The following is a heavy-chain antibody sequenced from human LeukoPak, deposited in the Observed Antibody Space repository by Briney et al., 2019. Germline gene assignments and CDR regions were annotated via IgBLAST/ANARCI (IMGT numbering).Heavy chain of an antibody. V-gene: IGHV3-23*01. CDR2: INVAGDRT. J-gene: IGHJ4*02. CDR3: ARDVAGARSY. D-gene: IGHD3-10*01. CDR1: GFTFNSYA. Sequence: GGSLRLSCTASGFTFNSYAMSWVRQAPGKGLEWVSGINVAGDRTYYADSVKGRFTISRDNSRYTLFLQMNSLTVEDTAVYYCARDVAGARSYWGQGALVTVSS.